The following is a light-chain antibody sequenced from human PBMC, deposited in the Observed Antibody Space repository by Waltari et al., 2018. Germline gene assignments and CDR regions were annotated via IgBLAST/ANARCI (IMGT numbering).Light chain of an antibody. CDR1: SSDVGGDDS. Sequence: QSALSQPASVSGSPGQSNTISCTGSSSDVGGDDSVSWYQDHPGQAPKVIIHDVNNRPWGLSDRFSGSKSGNTASLTISGLQAEDEANYYCCSQSSYNGVIFGGGTKLTVL. J-gene: IGLJ2*01. CDR3: CSQSSYNGVI. V-gene: IGLV2-14*03. CDR2: DVN.